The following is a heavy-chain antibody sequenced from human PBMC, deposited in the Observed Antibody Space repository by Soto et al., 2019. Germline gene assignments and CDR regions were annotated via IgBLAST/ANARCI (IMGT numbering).Heavy chain of an antibody. J-gene: IGHJ4*01. CDR2: IYYSGST. D-gene: IGHD6-19*01. CDR3: ARSGSGSGWF. V-gene: IGHV4-61*01. CDR1: GGSVISCRYY. Sequence: QVQLQESGPGLVKPAETLSLTCTVSGGSVISCRYYWSWIRQPPGKGLEWIGYIYYSGSTKYKPSLHSGVTISVDTSKNQFSLKLTSMTAAGAAGYYCARSGSGSGWFGGRGNLVTVSS.